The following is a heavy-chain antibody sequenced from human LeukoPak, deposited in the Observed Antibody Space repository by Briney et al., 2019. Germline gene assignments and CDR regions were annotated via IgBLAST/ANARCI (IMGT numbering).Heavy chain of an antibody. Sequence: ASVKVSCKASGYTFTGYYMHWVRQAPGQGPEWMGWINPNSGGTNYAQKFQGWVTMTRDTSISTAYMELSRLRSDDTAVYYCARGDLIAAAGTFDYWGQGTLVTVSS. CDR1: GYTFTGYY. CDR2: INPNSGGT. CDR3: ARGDLIAAAGTFDY. V-gene: IGHV1-2*04. D-gene: IGHD6-13*01. J-gene: IGHJ4*02.